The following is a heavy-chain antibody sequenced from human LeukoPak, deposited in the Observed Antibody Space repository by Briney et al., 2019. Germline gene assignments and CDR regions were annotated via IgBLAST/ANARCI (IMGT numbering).Heavy chain of an antibody. CDR3: ARDRVTRGYSYGIPLYGMDV. D-gene: IGHD5-18*01. CDR2: IYSGGST. Sequence: GGSLRLSRAASGFTVSSSYMIWVRQAPGKGLEWVSVIYSGGSTYYADSVKGRFTISRDNSKNTLYLQMNSLRAEDAAVYYCARDRVTRGYSYGIPLYGMDVWGQGTTVTVSS. J-gene: IGHJ6*02. V-gene: IGHV3-53*01. CDR1: GFTVSSSY.